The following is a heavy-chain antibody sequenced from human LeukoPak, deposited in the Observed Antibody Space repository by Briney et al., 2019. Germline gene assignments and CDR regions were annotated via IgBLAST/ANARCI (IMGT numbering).Heavy chain of an antibody. CDR2: VNHSGST. CDR1: GGSFSGYY. J-gene: IGHJ6*04. D-gene: IGHD2-2*01. CDR3: ASAPGYCSRTSCYAMSYYYYYGMDV. V-gene: IGHV4-34*01. Sequence: SETLSLTCAVYGGSFSGYYWSWIRQPPGKGLEWIGEVNHSGSTNYNPSLKSRVTISVDTSKNQFSLRLSSVTAADTAVYYCASAPGYCSRTSCYAMSYYYYYGMDVWGKGTTVTVSS.